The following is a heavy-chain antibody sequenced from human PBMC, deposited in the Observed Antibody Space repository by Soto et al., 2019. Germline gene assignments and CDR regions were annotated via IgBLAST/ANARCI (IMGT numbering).Heavy chain of an antibody. Sequence: QVQLQESGPGLVKPSGTLSLTCAVSGGSISSSNWWSWVRQPPGKGLEWIGEIYHSGSTNYNPSLSSRVTISLDKSKNQFSLKLSSVTAADTAVYYCASVSGSYYYGMDVWGQGSTVSVSS. J-gene: IGHJ6*02. D-gene: IGHD1-26*01. CDR1: GGSISSSNW. V-gene: IGHV4-4*02. CDR2: IYHSGST. CDR3: ASVSGSYYYGMDV.